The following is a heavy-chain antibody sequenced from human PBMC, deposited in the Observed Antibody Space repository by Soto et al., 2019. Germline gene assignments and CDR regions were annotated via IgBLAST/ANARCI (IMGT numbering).Heavy chain of an antibody. CDR2: MNPNSGNT. CDR3: ARGSGSVYSGSYYDAFDI. CDR1: GYTFTSYD. D-gene: IGHD1-26*01. V-gene: IGHV1-8*01. J-gene: IGHJ3*02. Sequence: ASVKVSCKASGYTFTSYDINWVRQATGQGLEWMGWMNPNSGNTGYAQKFQGGVTMTRNTSISTAYMELSSLRSEDTAVYYCARGSGSVYSGSYYDAFDIWGQGTMVTVSS.